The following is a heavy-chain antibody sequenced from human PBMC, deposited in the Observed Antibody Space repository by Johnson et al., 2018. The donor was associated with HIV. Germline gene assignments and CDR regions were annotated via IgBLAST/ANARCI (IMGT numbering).Heavy chain of an antibody. D-gene: IGHD6-13*01. CDR3: AKGYSSSWYLDVFDL. V-gene: IGHV3-30*18. CDR1: GFTFSSYG. CDR2: MSFDESNK. J-gene: IGHJ3*01. Sequence: QVQLVESGGGLVKPGRSLRLSCAASGFTFSSYGMHWVRQAPGKGLEWVAVMSFDESNKYYADSVKGRFTISRDNSKNTLYLQMNRLRAEDTALYYCAKGYSSSWYLDVFDLWGQGTMVTVSS.